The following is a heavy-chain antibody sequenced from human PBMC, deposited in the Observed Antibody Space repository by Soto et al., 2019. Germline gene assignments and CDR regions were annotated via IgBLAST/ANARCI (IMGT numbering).Heavy chain of an antibody. CDR2: IYHGGTT. D-gene: IGHD6-19*01. V-gene: IGHV4-38-2*02. CDR1: VYSISSGSY. J-gene: IGHJ4*01. Sequence: SETLSLTCTVSVYSISSGSYWAWIRHPPGKGPEWIASIYHGGTTFYNPSLKSRITISVDTSNNQFYLKLTSVTAADTAVYYCARVHVMVVAGSNFECWGNGTLVTVSS. CDR3: ARVHVMVVAGSNFEC.